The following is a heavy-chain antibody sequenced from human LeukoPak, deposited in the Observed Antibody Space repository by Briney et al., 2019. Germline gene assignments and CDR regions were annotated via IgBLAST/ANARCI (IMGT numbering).Heavy chain of an antibody. D-gene: IGHD1-26*01. Sequence: PGGSLRLSCAASGFPFSNYAMNWVRQAPGKGLEWVSSISESGDKTDYADSVRGRFTISRDNSQNTLYLHVNSLRVEDTALYYCAKQWVDCWGQGTLVTVSS. J-gene: IGHJ4*02. CDR3: AKQWVDC. V-gene: IGHV3-23*01. CDR2: ISESGDKT. CDR1: GFPFSNYA.